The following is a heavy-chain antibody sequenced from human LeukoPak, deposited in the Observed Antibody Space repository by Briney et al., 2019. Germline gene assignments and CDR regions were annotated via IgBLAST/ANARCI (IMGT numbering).Heavy chain of an antibody. CDR1: GFTFSDYY. CDR3: ARDRRYSSSQVTIDY. D-gene: IGHD6-13*01. V-gene: IGHV3-11*01. Sequence: GGSLRLSCAASGFTFSDYYMSWIRQARGKGLEWVSYISSSGSTIYYADSVKGRFTISRDNAKNSLYLQMNSLRAEDTAVYYCARDRRYSSSQVTIDYWGQGTLVTVSS. CDR2: ISSSGSTI. J-gene: IGHJ4*02.